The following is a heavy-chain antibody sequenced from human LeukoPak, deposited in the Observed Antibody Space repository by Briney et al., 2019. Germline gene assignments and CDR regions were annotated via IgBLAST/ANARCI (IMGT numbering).Heavy chain of an antibody. CDR3: AREEQFYYMDV. CDR1: GGTFSSYA. V-gene: IGHV1-69*01. D-gene: IGHD1/OR15-1a*01. J-gene: IGHJ6*03. CDR2: IIPIFGTA. Sequence: ASVKVSCKASGGTFSSYAISWVRQAPGQGLEWMGGIIPIFGTANYAQKFQGRVTITADESTSTAYMELRSLRSDDTAVYYCAREEQFYYMDVWGKGTTVTVSS.